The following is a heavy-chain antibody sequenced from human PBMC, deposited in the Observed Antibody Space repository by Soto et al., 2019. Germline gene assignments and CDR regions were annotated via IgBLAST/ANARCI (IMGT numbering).Heavy chain of an antibody. J-gene: IGHJ3*02. V-gene: IGHV2-5*02. CDR1: GFSLTNTRVG. Sequence: QITLKESGPTLVKPTQTLTLTCSFSGFSLTNTRVGVGWIRQPPGKALDWLAVIYWDDDKRYSPSLQTRLTIIKDTSKNQVVLTMTDMDPVDTATYFCAHLMITFGGVVEDDAFDTWGQGTVVTVSS. CDR3: AHLMITFGGVVEDDAFDT. D-gene: IGHD3-16*01. CDR2: IYWDDDK.